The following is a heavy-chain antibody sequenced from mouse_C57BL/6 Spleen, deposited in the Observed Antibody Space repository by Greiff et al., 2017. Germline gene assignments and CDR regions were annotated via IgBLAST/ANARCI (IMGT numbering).Heavy chain of an antibody. CDR2: ISSGSSTI. CDR1: GFTFSDYG. J-gene: IGHJ1*03. Sequence: EVMLVESGGGLVKPGGSLKLSCAASGFTFSDYGMHWVRQAPEKGLEWVAYISSGSSTIYYADTVKGRFTISRDNAKNTLFLQMTSVRSEDTAMYYSARPYGSGYRWYFDVWGTGTTVTVAS. V-gene: IGHV5-17*01. CDR3: ARPYGSGYRWYFDV. D-gene: IGHD1-1*01.